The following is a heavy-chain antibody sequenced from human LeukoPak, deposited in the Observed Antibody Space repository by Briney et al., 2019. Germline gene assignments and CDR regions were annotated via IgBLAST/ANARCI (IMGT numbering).Heavy chain of an antibody. D-gene: IGHD2-2*01. Sequence: PGGSLRLSCAASGFTFSNAWMSWVRQAPGKGLEWVGRIKSKTDGGTTDYAAPVKGRFTISRDDSKNTLYLQMNSLKTEYTAVYYCTSLGYCSSTSCRRGNWFDPWGQGTLVTVSS. J-gene: IGHJ5*02. CDR3: TSLGYCSSTSCRRGNWFDP. CDR1: GFTFSNAW. CDR2: IKSKTDGGTT. V-gene: IGHV3-15*01.